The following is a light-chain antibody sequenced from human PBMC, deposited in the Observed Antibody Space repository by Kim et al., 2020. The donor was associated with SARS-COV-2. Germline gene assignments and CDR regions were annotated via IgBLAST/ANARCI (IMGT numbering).Light chain of an antibody. CDR2: GAS. Sequence: SPGERAPLSCSASQSVSSSYLAWYQQKPGQAPRLLIHGASSRATGIPDRFSGSGSGTEFTLTISRLEPEDFAVYYCQQYGSSSWTFGQGTKVDIK. CDR3: QQYGSSSWT. V-gene: IGKV3-20*01. CDR1: QSVSSSY. J-gene: IGKJ1*01.